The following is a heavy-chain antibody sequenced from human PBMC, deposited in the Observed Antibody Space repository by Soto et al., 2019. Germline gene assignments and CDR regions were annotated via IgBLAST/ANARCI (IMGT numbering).Heavy chain of an antibody. Sequence: QVQLVQSGAEVKKPGSSVKVSCKASGGTFSNYAINWVRQAPGQGLEWMGGIIPIFGTANYAQKFQGRVTITADESTSTAYLGLSRLRSEDTAVYYCARPVEMATISRWYLFYWGQGTLVTVSS. V-gene: IGHV1-69*01. CDR1: GGTFSNYA. J-gene: IGHJ4*02. CDR3: ARPVEMATISRWYLFY. CDR2: IIPIFGTA. D-gene: IGHD5-12*01.